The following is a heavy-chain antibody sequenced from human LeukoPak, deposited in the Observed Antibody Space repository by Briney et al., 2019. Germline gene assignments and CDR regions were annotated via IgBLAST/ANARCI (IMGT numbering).Heavy chain of an antibody. D-gene: IGHD1-1*01. Sequence: SETLSLTCAVYGGSFSGYYWSWIRQPPGKGLEWIGSIYYSGSTYYNPSLKSRVTISVDTSKNQFSLKLSSVTAADTAVYYCARDPWNWNGFDYWGQGTLVTVSS. V-gene: IGHV4-34*01. CDR3: ARDPWNWNGFDY. J-gene: IGHJ4*02. CDR1: GGSFSGYY. CDR2: IYYSGST.